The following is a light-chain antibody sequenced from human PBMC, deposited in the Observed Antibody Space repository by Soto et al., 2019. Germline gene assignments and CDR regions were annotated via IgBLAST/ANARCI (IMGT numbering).Light chain of an antibody. V-gene: IGKV3-20*01. CDR1: QTVNGHH. CDR3: QQYGSTTHT. J-gene: IGKJ1*01. Sequence: EIVLTQHPATPSLSPWDRATLSSGASQTVNGHHLAWYQPKPCQVPRLPIDGSSSRATGSPDRLSGSGSGTDFTPTISRLEPDDCTAYYCQQYGSTTHTFGQGTKVDIK. CDR2: GSS.